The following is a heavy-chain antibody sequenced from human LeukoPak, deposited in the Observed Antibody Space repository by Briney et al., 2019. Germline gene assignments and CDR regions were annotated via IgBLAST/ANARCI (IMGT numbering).Heavy chain of an antibody. CDR2: ISAYNGNT. Sequence: SVTVSYKASGYTFTNYVISWVRQAPRQGVEWMGWISAYNGNTNYPQKLQDKVTITTNKSTSTAYMEVRSLRSDATAADYFARGAYCGGDCYQRSLDYWGEGALVTVSS. V-gene: IGHV1-18*01. CDR3: ARGAYCGGDCYQRSLDY. D-gene: IGHD2-21*02. CDR1: GYTFTNYV. J-gene: IGHJ4*02.